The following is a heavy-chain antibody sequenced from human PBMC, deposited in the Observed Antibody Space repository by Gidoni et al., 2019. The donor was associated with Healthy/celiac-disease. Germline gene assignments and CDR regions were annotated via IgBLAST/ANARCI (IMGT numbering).Heavy chain of an antibody. CDR1: GCTCSSYA. Sequence: EVQLLESGGGLVQPGGSLRLACAASGCTCSSYAMSWVRQAPGKGLEWVSAISGSGGSTYYADSVKGRFTISRDNSKNTLYLQMNSLRAEDTAVYYCAKGGPEIVVVITLDYWGQGTLVTVSS. V-gene: IGHV3-23*01. D-gene: IGHD3-22*01. CDR2: ISGSGGST. J-gene: IGHJ4*02. CDR3: AKGGPEIVVVITLDY.